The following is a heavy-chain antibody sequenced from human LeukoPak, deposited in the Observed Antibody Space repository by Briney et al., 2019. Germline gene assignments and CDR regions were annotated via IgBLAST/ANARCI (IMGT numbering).Heavy chain of an antibody. D-gene: IGHD3-10*01. Sequence: SGGSLRLSCAASGFTFSSYAMSWVRQAPGKGLEWVSAISGSGGSTYYADSVKGRFTISRDNSKNTLYLQMNSLSAEDTAVYYCADSGRITMVRGAPSGFDYWGQGTLVTVSS. CDR1: GFTFSSYA. CDR3: ADSGRITMVRGAPSGFDY. J-gene: IGHJ4*02. V-gene: IGHV3-23*01. CDR2: ISGSGGST.